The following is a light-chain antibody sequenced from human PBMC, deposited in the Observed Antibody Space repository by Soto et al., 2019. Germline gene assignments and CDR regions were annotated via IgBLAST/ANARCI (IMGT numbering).Light chain of an antibody. V-gene: IGKV1-5*01. Sequence: DIQMTQSPSTLSASVGDRVTITCRASQTINSWLSWYQQKPGKAPKLLIYEASSLESGVPSRFSGSGSGTEFSITISSMQPDDFATYYCQQHKAYPQLTFCGGAKVDIK. CDR1: QTINSW. CDR2: EAS. J-gene: IGKJ4*02. CDR3: QQHKAYPQLT.